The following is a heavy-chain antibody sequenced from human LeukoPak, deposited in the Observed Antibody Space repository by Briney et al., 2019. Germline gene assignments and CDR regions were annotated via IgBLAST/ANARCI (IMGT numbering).Heavy chain of an antibody. CDR1: GFTFSSYT. D-gene: IGHD1-26*01. V-gene: IGHV3-21*01. Sequence: GGSLRLSCAASGFTFSSYTMNWVRQAPGKGLEWVSSISTSSSYIYYADSVKGRFTISRDNSKNTLYLQMNSLRAEDTAVYYCAKDKWELLKGPFDYWGQGTLVTVSS. CDR3: AKDKWELLKGPFDY. J-gene: IGHJ4*02. CDR2: ISTSSSYI.